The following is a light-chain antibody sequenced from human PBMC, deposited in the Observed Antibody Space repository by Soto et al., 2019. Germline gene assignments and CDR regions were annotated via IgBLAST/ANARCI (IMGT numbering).Light chain of an antibody. CDR2: GAS. CDR1: QSVSSSY. V-gene: IGKV3-20*01. Sequence: DIVLTQSPGTLSLSPGESATLSCRASQSVSSSYLAWYQQKPGQAPRLLIYGASSRATGIPDRFSGSGSGTDFTLTISRLEPEDFAVYYCQQYGTSPINFAQGTRLEIK. J-gene: IGKJ5*01. CDR3: QQYGTSPIN.